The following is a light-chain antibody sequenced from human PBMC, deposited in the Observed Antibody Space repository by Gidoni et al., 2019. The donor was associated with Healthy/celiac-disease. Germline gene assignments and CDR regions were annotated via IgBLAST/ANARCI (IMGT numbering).Light chain of an antibody. Sequence: IVLTQSPAALSLSPGEGATLSCRASQSVSSYLAWYQQKPGQAPRLLIYDATNRATGVPARCSGSGSGTDFTLTITSLQPEDFGGYYCQHRNNGLCSFGQGTKLEIK. CDR3: QHRNNGLCS. V-gene: IGKV3-11*01. J-gene: IGKJ2*04. CDR2: DAT. CDR1: QSVSSY.